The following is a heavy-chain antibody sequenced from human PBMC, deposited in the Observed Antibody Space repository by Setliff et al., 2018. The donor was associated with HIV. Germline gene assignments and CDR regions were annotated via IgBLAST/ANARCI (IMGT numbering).Heavy chain of an antibody. V-gene: IGHV4-4*07. D-gene: IGHD6-6*01. Sequence: LSLTCTVSGGSISSYYWSWIRQPAGKGLEWIGRIYSSGSTNYNPSLKSRVTMSVDTSKNQFSLKLTSVTAADTAVYFCARASYSSSSYDYYIDVWGEGTTVTVSS. CDR1: GGSISSYY. CDR3: ARASYSSSSYDYYIDV. CDR2: IYSSGST. J-gene: IGHJ6*03.